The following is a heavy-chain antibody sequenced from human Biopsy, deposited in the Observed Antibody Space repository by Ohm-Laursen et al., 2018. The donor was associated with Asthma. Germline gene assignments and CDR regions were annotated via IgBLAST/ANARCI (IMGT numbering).Heavy chain of an antibody. CDR3: ARAVSSSSYWYFDL. D-gene: IGHD6-6*01. V-gene: IGHV4-39*02. CDR1: GDAMSTSGSY. Sequence: SDTLSLTCIVSGDAMSTSGSYWGWIRQSPGKGLEWIGSIYYGGRTYYNPSLESRATISADTSKNHFSLKVTSVTAADTAVYYCARAVSSSSYWYFDLWGRGDLVTVSS. CDR2: IYYGGRT. J-gene: IGHJ2*01.